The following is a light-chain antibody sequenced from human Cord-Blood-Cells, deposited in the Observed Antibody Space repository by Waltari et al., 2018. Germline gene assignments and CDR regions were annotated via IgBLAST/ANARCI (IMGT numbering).Light chain of an antibody. CDR1: QSVSSY. CDR3: QQRSN. CDR2: DAS. J-gene: IGKJ5*01. Sequence: EIVLTQSPATLSLYPGERATLSCRASQSVSSYLAWYQQKPGQAPRLLIYDASNRATVIPARCSGSGSGTDFTLTISSLEPEDFAVYYCQQRSNFGQGTRLEIK. V-gene: IGKV3-11*01.